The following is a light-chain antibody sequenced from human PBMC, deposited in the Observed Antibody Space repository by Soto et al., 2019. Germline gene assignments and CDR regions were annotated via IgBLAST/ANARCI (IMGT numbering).Light chain of an antibody. V-gene: IGKV4-1*01. CDR2: WAS. CDR1: QSVLYSSNNKNY. J-gene: IGKJ1*01. Sequence: DIVMTQSPDSLAVSLGERATINCKSSQSVLYSSNNKNYLAWYQQKPGQPPKLLIYWASTRESGVPVRFSGSGSGTDFTHTSSSLQAEDVAVYYCQQYYSTLPTFGQVTKVEIK. CDR3: QQYYSTLPT.